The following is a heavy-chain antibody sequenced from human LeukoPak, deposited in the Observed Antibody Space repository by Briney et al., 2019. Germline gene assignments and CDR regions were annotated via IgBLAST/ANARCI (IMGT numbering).Heavy chain of an antibody. Sequence: GESLKISCKNSGYRFNNYWIGWVRQMPGKGLEWMGIIDPDDSDTRYSPSFQGQVTISADKSISTAYLQWSSLKASDTDMYYCARHKAERGSSGYDWGAFDVWGQGTMVTVSS. CDR3: ARHKAERGSSGYDWGAFDV. CDR1: GYRFNNYW. V-gene: IGHV5-51*01. J-gene: IGHJ3*01. CDR2: IDPDDSDT. D-gene: IGHD5-12*01.